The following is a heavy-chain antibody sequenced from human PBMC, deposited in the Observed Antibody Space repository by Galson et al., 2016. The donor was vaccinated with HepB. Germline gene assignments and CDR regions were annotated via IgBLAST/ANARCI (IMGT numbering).Heavy chain of an antibody. D-gene: IGHD6-19*01. Sequence: SVKVSCKASGGTFSSYAIYWVRQAPGQGLEWMGGIIPIFGTANYAQKFQGRVTITADESTSTAYMELSSLRSEDTAMYYCARDHIAVADMDVWGKGITVTVSS. CDR1: GGTFSSYA. CDR2: IIPIFGTA. V-gene: IGHV1-69*13. J-gene: IGHJ6*03. CDR3: ARDHIAVADMDV.